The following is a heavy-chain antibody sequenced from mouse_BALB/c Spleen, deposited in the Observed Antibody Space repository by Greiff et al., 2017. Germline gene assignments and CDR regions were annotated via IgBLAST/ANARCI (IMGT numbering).Heavy chain of an antibody. Sequence: VQLQQSGAELVRPGTSVKVSCKASGYAFTNYLIEWVKQRPGQGLEWIGVINPGSGGTNYNEKFKGKATLTADKSSSTAYMQLSSLTSDDSAVYFCARREYGNYHYAMDYWGQGTSVTVSS. V-gene: IGHV1-54*01. J-gene: IGHJ4*01. CDR2: INPGSGGT. D-gene: IGHD2-10*02. CDR3: ARREYGNYHYAMDY. CDR1: GYAFTNYL.